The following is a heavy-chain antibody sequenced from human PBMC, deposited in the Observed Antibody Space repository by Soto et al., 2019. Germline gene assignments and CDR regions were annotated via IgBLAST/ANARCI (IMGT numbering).Heavy chain of an antibody. Sequence: QVQLVESGGGVVQPGRSLRLSCAASGFTFSSYGMHWVRQAPGKGLEWVAVISYDGSNKYYADSVKGRFTISRDNSKNTLYLQMNSLRAEDTAVYYCAKDSSAPDSGPSNDDAFDIWGQGTMVTVSS. CDR3: AKDSSAPDSGPSNDDAFDI. V-gene: IGHV3-30*18. CDR2: ISYDGSNK. J-gene: IGHJ3*02. CDR1: GFTFSSYG. D-gene: IGHD2-15*01.